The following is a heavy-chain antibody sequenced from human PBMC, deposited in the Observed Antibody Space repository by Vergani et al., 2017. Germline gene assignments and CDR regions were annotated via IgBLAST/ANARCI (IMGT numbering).Heavy chain of an antibody. CDR1: GFTFGDYA. D-gene: IGHD3-10*01. J-gene: IGHJ4*02. CDR3: TRPPVLLWFGEPEGC. CDR2: IRSKAYGGTT. V-gene: IGHV3-49*03. Sequence: EVQLVESGGGLVQPGRSLRLSCTASGFTFGDYAMSWFRQAPGKGLGWVGFIRSKAYGGTTEYAASGKGRFTISRDDSKSIAYLQMDSLKTEDTAVYYCTRPPVLLWFGEPEGCGGEGTLVAVSS.